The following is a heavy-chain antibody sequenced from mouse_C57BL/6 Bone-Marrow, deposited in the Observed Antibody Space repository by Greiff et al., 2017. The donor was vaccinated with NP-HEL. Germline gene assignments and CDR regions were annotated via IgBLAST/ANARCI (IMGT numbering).Heavy chain of an antibody. J-gene: IGHJ3*01. CDR1: GYTFTDYN. CDR2: INPNNGGT. Sequence: VQLKESGPELVKPGASVKMSCKASGYTFTDYNMHWVKQSHGKSLEWIGYINPNNGGTSYNQKFKGKATLTVNKSSSTAYMELRSLTSEDSAVYYCARGPCYYDYDVDWFAYWGQGTLVTVSA. V-gene: IGHV1-22*01. CDR3: ARGPCYYDYDVDWFAY. D-gene: IGHD2-4*01.